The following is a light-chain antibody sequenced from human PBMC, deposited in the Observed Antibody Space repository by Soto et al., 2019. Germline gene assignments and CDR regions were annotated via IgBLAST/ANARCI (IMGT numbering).Light chain of an antibody. CDR1: ESVSIN. V-gene: IGKV3-15*01. Sequence: EIVMTQSPATLSLSPGERVTLSCRASESVSINFAWYQQKPGQAPRLLIYGASTRATGIPARFSGSGSGTDFTLTISSLQYDDFGVYYCHQYNDWPPSFGQGTKVDIK. CDR2: GAS. J-gene: IGKJ2*01. CDR3: HQYNDWPPS.